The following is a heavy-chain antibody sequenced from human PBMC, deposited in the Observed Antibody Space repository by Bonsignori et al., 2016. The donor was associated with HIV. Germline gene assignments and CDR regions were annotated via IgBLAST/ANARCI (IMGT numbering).Heavy chain of an antibody. V-gene: IGHV4-61*03. J-gene: IGHJ4*02. D-gene: IGHD6-13*01. Sequence: WIRQPPGKGLEWIGYVYYSGTTNYNPSLKSRVTISVDTSKNHFALKLNSVTAADTAVYYCARGRIGPWYFDYWGQGSLVTVSS. CDR3: ARGRIGPWYFDY. CDR2: VYYSGTT.